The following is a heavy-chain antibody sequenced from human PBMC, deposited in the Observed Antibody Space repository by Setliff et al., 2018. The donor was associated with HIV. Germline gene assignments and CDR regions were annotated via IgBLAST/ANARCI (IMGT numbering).Heavy chain of an antibody. Sequence: PSETLSLTCTVSGGSISSYYWSWIRQPAGKGLEWIGYIYSSGTTQYNPSVESRVTMSLDTSRDQFSLNLRSVTAADTAVYFCARLIHTGLLYFDFWGLGTLVTVSS. V-gene: IGHV4-4*09. CDR1: GGSISSYY. J-gene: IGHJ4*02. CDR3: ARLIHTGLLYFDF. D-gene: IGHD2-8*02. CDR2: IYSSGTT.